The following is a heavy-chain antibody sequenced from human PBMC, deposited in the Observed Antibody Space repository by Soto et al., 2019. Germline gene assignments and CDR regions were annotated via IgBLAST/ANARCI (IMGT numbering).Heavy chain of an antibody. V-gene: IGHV3-23*01. CDR1: GFTVSNFA. Sequence: PGCSLRLACAASGFTVSNFAMTWVRQSPGEGLEWVSSISGTDDYTYYADSVKGRFTISRDNARNTLFLHVNNLRADDTAVYYCAKSRSQYAAAIQGFFDPWGLGILVT. CDR3: AKSRSQYAAAIQGFFDP. CDR2: ISGTDDYT. D-gene: IGHD2-2*01. J-gene: IGHJ5*02.